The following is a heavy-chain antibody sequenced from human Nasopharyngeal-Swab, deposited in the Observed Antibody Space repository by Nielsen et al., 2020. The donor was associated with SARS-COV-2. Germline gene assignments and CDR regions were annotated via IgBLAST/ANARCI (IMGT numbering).Heavy chain of an antibody. CDR1: GFTFDDYA. V-gene: IGHV3-9*01. D-gene: IGHD4-23*01. J-gene: IGHJ4*02. CDR2: ISWTGSSL. Sequence: GGSLRLSCAASGFTFDDYAMHWVRQAPGKGREWVSVISWTGSSLAYADSVKGRFTISRDNAKNPLYLQMNSLRPEDTAFYYCAKLSRLDYGGNSALDYWGQGTLVTVSS. CDR3: AKLSRLDYGGNSALDY.